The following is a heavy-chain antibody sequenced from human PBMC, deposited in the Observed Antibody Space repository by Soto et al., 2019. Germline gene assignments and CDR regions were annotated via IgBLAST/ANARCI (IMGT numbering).Heavy chain of an antibody. D-gene: IGHD6-13*01. V-gene: IGHV4-61*01. J-gene: IGHJ4*02. Sequence: QVHLQESGPGLVKPSETLSLTCTVSGGSISSDYWSHYWSWIRQPPGKGLEWLGYVSYSGDINYNPSLESRVTISLDTSKNQFSLRLSSVTAADTAVYYCVRHYSSSWYKVDYWGQGTLVSVSS. CDR3: VRHYSSSWYKVDY. CDR1: GGSISSDYWSHY. CDR2: VSYSGDI.